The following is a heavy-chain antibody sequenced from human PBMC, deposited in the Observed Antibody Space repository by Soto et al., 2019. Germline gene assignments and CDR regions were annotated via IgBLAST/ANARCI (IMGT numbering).Heavy chain of an antibody. CDR2: IYWDDDK. V-gene: IGHV2-5*02. J-gene: IGHJ4*02. CDR3: AHGIERFDY. Sequence: QITLKESGPTLVKPTQTLTLTCTFSGFSLSTSGVGVGWIRQPPGKALEWLALIYWDDDKRYSQSLKSRLTITKATSKNQVVRTMTNMDRVDTATYYCAHGIERFDYWGQGTLVTVYS. CDR1: GFSLSTSGVG. D-gene: IGHD5-18*01.